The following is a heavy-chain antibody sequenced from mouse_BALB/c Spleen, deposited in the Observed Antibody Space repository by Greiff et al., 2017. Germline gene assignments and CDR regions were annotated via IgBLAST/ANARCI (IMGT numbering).Heavy chain of an antibody. D-gene: IGHD2-3*01. J-gene: IGHJ3*01. CDR2: ISNGGGST. V-gene: IGHV5-12-2*01. CDR1: GFTFSSYT. CDR3: ARHGAGYYFAY. Sequence: EVMLVESGGGLVQPGGSLKLSCAASGFTFSSYTMSWVRQTPEKRLEWVAYISNGGGSTYYPDTVKGRFTISRDNAKNTLYLQMSSLKSEDTAMYYCARHGAGYYFAYWGQGTLVTVSA.